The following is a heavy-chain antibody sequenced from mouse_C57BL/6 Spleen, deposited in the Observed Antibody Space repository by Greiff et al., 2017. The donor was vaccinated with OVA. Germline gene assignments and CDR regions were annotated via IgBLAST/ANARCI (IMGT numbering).Heavy chain of an antibody. J-gene: IGHJ3*01. V-gene: IGHV1-15*01. Sequence: QVQLQQSGAELVRPGASVTLSCKASGYTFTDYEMHWVKQTPVHGLEWIGAIDPETGGTAYNQKFKGKAILTADNSSSTAYMELRSLTSEDSAVYYCTRERGQLRLAWFAYWGQGTLVTVSA. CDR3: TRERGQLRLAWFAY. D-gene: IGHD3-2*02. CDR2: IDPETGGT. CDR1: GYTFTDYE.